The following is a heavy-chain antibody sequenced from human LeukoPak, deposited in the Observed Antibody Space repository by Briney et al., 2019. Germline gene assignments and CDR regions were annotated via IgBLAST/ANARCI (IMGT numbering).Heavy chain of an antibody. V-gene: IGHV3-48*01. J-gene: IGHJ4*02. Sequence: GGSLRLSCAASGFTGFTFSSYSMNWARQAPGKGLEWVAYIRSDSTITYYADSVKGRFTISRDNAKDLLYLQMNSLRAEDTAVYRCARVGSGSWDWDFWGQGTLVTVSP. D-gene: IGHD6-13*01. CDR1: GFTGFTFSSYS. CDR3: ARVGSGSWDWDF. CDR2: IRSDSTIT.